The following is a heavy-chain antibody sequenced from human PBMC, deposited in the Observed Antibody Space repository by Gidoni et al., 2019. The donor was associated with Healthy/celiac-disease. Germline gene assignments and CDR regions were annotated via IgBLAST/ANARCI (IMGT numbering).Heavy chain of an antibody. CDR3: ARVPLIVGATPGAGYFDY. Sequence: QVQLVQSGAEVKKPGSSVKVSCKASGGTFSSYAISWVGQAPGQGLEWMGGIIPIFGTANYAQKFQGRVTITADESTSTAYMELSSLRSEDTAVYYCARVPLIVGATPGAGYFDYWGQGTLVTVSS. J-gene: IGHJ4*02. CDR2: IIPIFGTA. D-gene: IGHD1-26*01. CDR1: GGTFSSYA. V-gene: IGHV1-69*01.